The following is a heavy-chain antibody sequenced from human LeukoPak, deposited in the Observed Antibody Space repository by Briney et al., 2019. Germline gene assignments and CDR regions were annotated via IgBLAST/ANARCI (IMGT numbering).Heavy chain of an antibody. D-gene: IGHD7-27*01. Sequence: GGSLRLSCAASGFTFSSYGMHWVRQAPGKGLEWVAVIWYDGSNKYYADSVKGRFTISRDNSKNTLYLQMNSLRAEDTAVYYWARGGTATGVIYFQHWGQGTLVTVSS. V-gene: IGHV3-33*01. CDR1: GFTFSSYG. CDR3: ARGGTATGVIYFQH. J-gene: IGHJ1*01. CDR2: IWYDGSNK.